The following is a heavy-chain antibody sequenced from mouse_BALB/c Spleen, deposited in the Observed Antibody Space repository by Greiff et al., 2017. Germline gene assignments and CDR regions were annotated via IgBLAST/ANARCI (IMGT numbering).Heavy chain of an antibody. V-gene: IGHV1-61*01. CDR2: IQPSDSET. CDR3: ARKGWDYAMDY. J-gene: IGHJ4*01. Sequence: VQLQQPGAELVRPGASVKLSCKASGYSFTSYWMNWVKQRPGQGLEWIGMIQPSDSETRLNQKFKDKATLTVDKSSSTAYMQLSSPTSEDSAVYYCARKGWDYAMDYWGQGTSVTVSS. D-gene: IGHD3-3*01. CDR1: GYSFTSYW.